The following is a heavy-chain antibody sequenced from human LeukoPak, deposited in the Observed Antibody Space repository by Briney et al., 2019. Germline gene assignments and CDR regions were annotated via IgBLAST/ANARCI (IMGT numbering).Heavy chain of an antibody. CDR3: ARHQTPLYSFDY. D-gene: IGHD4-11*01. CDR1: GGSISSYY. J-gene: IGHJ4*02. V-gene: IGHV4-59*08. CDR2: IYYSGST. Sequence: SETLSLTCTVSGGSISSYYWSWIRQPPGKGLEWIGYIYYSGSTNYNPSLKSRVTISVDTSKNQFSLKLSSVTAADTAVYYCARHQTPLYSFDYWGQGTLVTVSS.